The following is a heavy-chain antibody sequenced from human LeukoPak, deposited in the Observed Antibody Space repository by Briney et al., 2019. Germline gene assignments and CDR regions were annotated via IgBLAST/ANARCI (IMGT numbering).Heavy chain of an antibody. CDR2: IYYSGRS. J-gene: IGHJ4*02. D-gene: IGHD3-16*01. V-gene: IGHV4-30-4*08. CDR1: GGSISSGDYY. Sequence: TSQTLSLTCTVSGGSISSGDYYWSWIRQPPGKGLEWIGYIYYSGRSFYNPSLKSRLTISVDTSKNRFSLNLSSVTAADTAVYYCARRNDPYYFDYWGQGTLVTVSS. CDR3: ARRNDPYYFDY.